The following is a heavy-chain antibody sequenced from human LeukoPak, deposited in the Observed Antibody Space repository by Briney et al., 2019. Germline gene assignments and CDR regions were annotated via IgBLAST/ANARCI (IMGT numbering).Heavy chain of an antibody. Sequence: SETLSLTCAVYGRSFSGYYWSWIRRPPGKGLEWIGEINHSGSTNYNPSLKSRVTISVDTSKNQFSLKLSSVTAADTAVYYCARHRVYDSSGPPPDFDYWGQGILVTVSS. CDR2: INHSGST. D-gene: IGHD3-22*01. V-gene: IGHV4-34*01. CDR3: ARHRVYDSSGPPPDFDY. J-gene: IGHJ4*02. CDR1: GRSFSGYY.